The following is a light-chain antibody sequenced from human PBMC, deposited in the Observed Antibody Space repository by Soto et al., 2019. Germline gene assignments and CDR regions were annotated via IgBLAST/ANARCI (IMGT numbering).Light chain of an antibody. CDR3: QQYKNWPMI. CDR1: QSVSSN. V-gene: IGKV3-15*01. Sequence: EIVMTQSPATLSVSLGERATLSCRASQSVSSNLAWYQQKPGQAPRLLIYGASTRATGIPARFSGSGSGTEFTLTISSLQSEDFAVYYCQQYKNWPMIFGQGTRLEIK. J-gene: IGKJ5*01. CDR2: GAS.